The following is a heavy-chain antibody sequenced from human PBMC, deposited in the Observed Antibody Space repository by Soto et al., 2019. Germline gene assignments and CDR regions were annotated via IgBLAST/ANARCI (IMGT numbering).Heavy chain of an antibody. J-gene: IGHJ6*02. CDR2: ISYDGSNK. D-gene: IGHD6-13*01. V-gene: IGHV3-30*18. CDR3: AKSGYSSSWDYYYYGMDV. Sequence: QVQLVESGGGVVQPGRSLRLSCAASGFTFSSYGMHWVRQAPGKGLERVAVISYDGSNKYYADSVQGRFTISSDNSNNTRYLQMNSLRAEDTAVYYCAKSGYSSSWDYYYYGMDVWGQGTTVTVSS. CDR1: GFTFSSYG.